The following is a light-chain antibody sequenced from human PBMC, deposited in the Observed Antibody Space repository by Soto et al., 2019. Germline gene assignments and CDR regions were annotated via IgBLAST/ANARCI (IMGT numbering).Light chain of an antibody. CDR3: SSYTSRSTLVV. Sequence: QSALTQPASVSGSPGQSITISCTGTSSDVGAYNYVSWYQQHPGKAPKLVIYGVSNRPSGVSNRFSGSKSGNTASLTISGLQAEDEADYYCSSYTSRSTLVVFGGGTKLTVL. CDR1: SSDVGAYNY. J-gene: IGLJ2*01. V-gene: IGLV2-14*01. CDR2: GVS.